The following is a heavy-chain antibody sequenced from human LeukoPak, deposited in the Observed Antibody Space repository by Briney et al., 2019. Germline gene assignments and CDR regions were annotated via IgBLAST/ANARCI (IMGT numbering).Heavy chain of an antibody. CDR2: ISGSGGST. CDR1: GFTFSSYA. Sequence: GGSLRLSCAASGFTFSSYALSWVRQAPGKGLEWVSAISGSGGSTYYADSVKGRFTISRDYSKNTLYLQMNSLRAEDTAVYYCAKDRGRSIYGDYGWGQGTLVTVSS. D-gene: IGHD4-17*01. CDR3: AKDRGRSIYGDYG. J-gene: IGHJ4*02. V-gene: IGHV3-23*01.